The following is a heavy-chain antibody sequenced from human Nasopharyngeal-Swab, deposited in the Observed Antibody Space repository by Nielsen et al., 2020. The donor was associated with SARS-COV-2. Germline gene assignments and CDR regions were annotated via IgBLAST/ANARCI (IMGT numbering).Heavy chain of an antibody. CDR1: GGSFSGYY. Sequence: SETLSLTCAVYGGSFSGYYWSWIRQPPGKGLEWIGEINHSGSTNYNPSLKSRVTISVDTSKNQFSLKLSSVTAADTAVYYCARIRCSSTSCYSRTGNYYYYGTDVWGQGTTVTVSS. D-gene: IGHD2-2*01. J-gene: IGHJ6*02. CDR3: ARIRCSSTSCYSRTGNYYYYGTDV. V-gene: IGHV4-34*01. CDR2: INHSGST.